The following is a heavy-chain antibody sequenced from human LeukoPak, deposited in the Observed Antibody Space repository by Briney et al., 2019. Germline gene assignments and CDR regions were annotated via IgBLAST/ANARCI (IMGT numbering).Heavy chain of an antibody. CDR1: GGSLSSYY. J-gene: IGHJ3*02. CDR2: IYYSGST. V-gene: IGHV4-59*01. CDR3: SIVLYDSSVYYYPGAFDI. Sequence: SETLSLICTVSGGSLSSYYWSWIRQPPGKGLEWIGYIYYSGSTNYNPSLKSRVTISVDTSKNQFSLMLSSVTAADTAVYFCSIVLYDSSVYYYPGAFDIWGQGTMVTVSS. D-gene: IGHD3-22*01.